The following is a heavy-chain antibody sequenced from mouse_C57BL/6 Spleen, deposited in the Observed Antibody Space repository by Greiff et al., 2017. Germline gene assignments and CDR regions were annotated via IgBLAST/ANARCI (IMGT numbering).Heavy chain of an antibody. V-gene: IGHV1-9*01. CDR3: ARRGITTVVARGVGYAMDY. J-gene: IGHJ4*01. CDR2: ILPGSGST. Sequence: QVQLQQSGAELMKPGASVKLSCKATGYTFTGYWIEWVKQRPGHGLEWIGEILPGSGSTNYNEKFKGKATFTADTSSNTAYMQLSSLTTEDSASYYCARRGITTVVARGVGYAMDYWGQGTSVTVSS. CDR1: GYTFTGYW. D-gene: IGHD1-1*01.